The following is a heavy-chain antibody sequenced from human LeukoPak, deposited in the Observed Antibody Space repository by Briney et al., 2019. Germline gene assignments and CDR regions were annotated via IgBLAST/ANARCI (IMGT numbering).Heavy chain of an antibody. Sequence: SETLSLTCAVYGGSFSGYYWSWIRQPPGKGLEWIGEINHSGSTNYNPSLKSRVTISVDTSKNQFSLKLSSVTAADTAVYYCASIRGDIVVVPAARMHVWGKGTTVTVSS. J-gene: IGHJ6*04. D-gene: IGHD2-2*01. CDR2: INHSGST. CDR3: ASIRGDIVVVPAARMHV. V-gene: IGHV4-34*01. CDR1: GGSFSGYY.